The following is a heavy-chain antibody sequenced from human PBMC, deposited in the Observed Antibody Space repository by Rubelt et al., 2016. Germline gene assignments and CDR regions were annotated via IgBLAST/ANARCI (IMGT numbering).Heavy chain of an antibody. CDR3: ARDSDSGSYLVY. CDR2: ISAYNGNT. J-gene: IGHJ4*02. V-gene: IGHV1-18*01. Sequence: GISWVRQAPGQGLEWMGWISAYNGNTNYAQKLQGRVTMTTDTSTSTAYMELRSLRSDDTAVYYCARDSDSGSYLVYWGQGTLVTVSS. D-gene: IGHD1-26*01. CDR1: G.